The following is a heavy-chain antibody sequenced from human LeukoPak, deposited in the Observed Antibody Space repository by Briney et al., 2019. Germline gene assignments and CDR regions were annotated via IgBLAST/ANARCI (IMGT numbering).Heavy chain of an antibody. J-gene: IGHJ4*02. CDR2: IDPSDSYT. Sequence: GESLRISCKGSGYSFTSYWIGWVRQMPGKGLEWMGRIDPSDSYTNYSPSFQGHVTISADKSISTAYLQWSSLKASDTAMYYCASQPGYCSSTSCYEYYWGQGTLVTVSS. CDR1: GYSFTSYW. V-gene: IGHV5-10-1*01. D-gene: IGHD2-2*03. CDR3: ASQPGYCSSTSCYEYY.